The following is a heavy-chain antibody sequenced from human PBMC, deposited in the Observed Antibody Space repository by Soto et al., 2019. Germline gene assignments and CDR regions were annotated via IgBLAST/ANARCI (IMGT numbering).Heavy chain of an antibody. D-gene: IGHD3-9*01. CDR3: ARDHAIRDYDILTGYYSNRPHFDY. V-gene: IGHV1-18*01. CDR1: GYTFTSYG. Sequence: ASVKVSCKASGYTFTSYGISWVRQAPGQGLEWMGWISAYNGNTNYAQKLQGRVTMTTDTSTSSAYMELRSLRSDDTAVYYCARDHAIRDYDILTGYYSNRPHFDYWGQGTLVTVSS. J-gene: IGHJ4*02. CDR2: ISAYNGNT.